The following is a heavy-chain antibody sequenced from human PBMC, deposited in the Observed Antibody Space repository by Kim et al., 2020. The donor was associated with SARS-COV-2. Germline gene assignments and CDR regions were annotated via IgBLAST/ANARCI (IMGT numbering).Heavy chain of an antibody. V-gene: IGHV3-33*06. CDR1: GFTFSSYG. CDR2: IWYDGSNK. J-gene: IGHJ4*02. Sequence: GGSLRLSCAASGFTFSSYGMHWVRQAPGKGLEWVAVIWYDGSNKYYADSVKGRFTISRDNSKNTLYLQMNSLRAEDTAVYYCAKDTTGYYYDSSGYNLPDDWGQGTLVTVSS. CDR3: AKDTTGYYYDSSGYNLPDD. D-gene: IGHD3-22*01.